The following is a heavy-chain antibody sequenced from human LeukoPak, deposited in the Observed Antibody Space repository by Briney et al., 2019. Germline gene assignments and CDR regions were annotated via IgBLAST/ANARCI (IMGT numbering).Heavy chain of an antibody. D-gene: IGHD6-13*01. CDR1: GFTFSGFG. CDR2: IWYDGSNK. Sequence: GRSLRLSCAASGFTFSGFGMHWVRQAPGKGLEWVAVIWYDGSNKYYGDSVKGRFTISRDNSKNTLYLQMNSLRAEDTAVYYCARRLYSSSWHTNWFDPWGQGTLVTVSS. V-gene: IGHV3-33*01. J-gene: IGHJ5*02. CDR3: ARRLYSSSWHTNWFDP.